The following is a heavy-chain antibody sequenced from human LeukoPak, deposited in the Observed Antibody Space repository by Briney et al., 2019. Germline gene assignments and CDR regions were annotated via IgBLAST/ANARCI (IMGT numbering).Heavy chain of an antibody. J-gene: IGHJ3*02. Sequence: SETLSLTCTVSGGSISNYYWNWIRQPPGKGLRWIGYIYYSGSTNYNPSLKSRVTISVDTSKNQFSLKLTSVTAADTAVYYCARAGRWEGRPHAFDIWGQGTMVTVSS. CDR1: GGSISNYY. CDR3: ARAGRWEGRPHAFDI. D-gene: IGHD1-26*01. CDR2: IYYSGST. V-gene: IGHV4-59*01.